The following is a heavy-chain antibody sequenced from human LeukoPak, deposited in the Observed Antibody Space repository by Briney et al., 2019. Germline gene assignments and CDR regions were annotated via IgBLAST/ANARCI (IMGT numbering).Heavy chain of an antibody. J-gene: IGHJ4*02. CDR3: TRRGSGSSGNDY. CDR1: GFTFSGSA. D-gene: IGHD1-26*01. CDR2: IRSKANSYAT. V-gene: IGHV3-73*01. Sequence: GGSLRLSCAASGFTFSGSAMHWVRQASGKGLEWVGRIRSKANSYATAYAASVKGRFTIFRDDSKNTAYLQMNSLKIEDTAVYYCTRRGSGSSGNDYWGQGTLVTVSS.